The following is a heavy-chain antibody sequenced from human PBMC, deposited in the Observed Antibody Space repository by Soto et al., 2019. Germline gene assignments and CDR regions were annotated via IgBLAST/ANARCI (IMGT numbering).Heavy chain of an antibody. J-gene: IGHJ4*02. CDR3: ARRALDGGYFDY. D-gene: IGHD4-17*01. CDR2: IYYSGST. V-gene: IGHV4-59*01. Sequence: SETLSLTCTVSGGSMNNYYWTWIRQPPYKGLEWIGDIYYSGSTDYNSALKSRVTISVDTSKNQFSLKVTSVTAADTAVYYCARRALDGGYFDYWGQGILVTVS. CDR1: GGSMNNYY.